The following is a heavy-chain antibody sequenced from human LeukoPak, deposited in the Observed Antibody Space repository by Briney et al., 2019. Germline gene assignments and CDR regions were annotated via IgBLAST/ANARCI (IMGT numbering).Heavy chain of an antibody. CDR2: ISGSGGST. Sequence: PGGSLRLSCAASGFTFSSYAMSWVRQAPGKGLEWVSAISGSGGSTYYADSVKGRFTISRDNSKNTLYLQMNSLRAEDTAVYYCAVSPHYDSKRSGAFDIWGQGTMVTVSS. J-gene: IGHJ3*02. V-gene: IGHV3-23*01. CDR3: AVSPHYDSKRSGAFDI. CDR1: GFTFSSYA. D-gene: IGHD3-22*01.